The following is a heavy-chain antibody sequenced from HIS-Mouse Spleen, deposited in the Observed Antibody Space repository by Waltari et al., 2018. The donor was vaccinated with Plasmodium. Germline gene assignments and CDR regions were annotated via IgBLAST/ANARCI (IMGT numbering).Heavy chain of an antibody. CDR2: INHSGST. CDR1: GGSFSGYY. D-gene: IGHD3-10*01. V-gene: IGHV4-34*02. CDR3: ARGRVLGTSSGYFDL. Sequence: QVQLPQWCAGLLKPSETLSLPCAVYGGSFSGYYWRWIRQPPGKGLEWIGEINHSGSTNYNPSLKSRVTISVDTSKNQFSLKLSSVTAADTAVYYCARGRVLGTSSGYFDLWGRGTLVTVSS. J-gene: IGHJ2*01.